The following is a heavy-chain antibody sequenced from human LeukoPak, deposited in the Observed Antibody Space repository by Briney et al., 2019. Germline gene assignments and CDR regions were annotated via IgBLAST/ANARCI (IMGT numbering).Heavy chain of an antibody. V-gene: IGHV4-30-4*08. D-gene: IGHD4-17*01. CDR2: IYYSGST. J-gene: IGHJ3*02. CDR1: GGSISSGDYY. Sequence: PSETLSLTRTVSGGSISSGDYYWSWIRQPPGKGLEWIGYIYYSGSTYYNPSLKSRVTISVDTSKNQFSLKLSSVTAADTAVYYCARVDDGDYGYAFDIWGQGTMVTVSS. CDR3: ARVDDGDYGYAFDI.